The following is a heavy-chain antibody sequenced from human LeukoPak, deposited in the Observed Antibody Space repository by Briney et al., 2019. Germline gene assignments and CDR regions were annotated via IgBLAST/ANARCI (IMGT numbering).Heavy chain of an antibody. Sequence: SETLSLTCTVSGGSISSSSYYWGWIRQPPGKGLEWIGSIYYSGSTYYNPSLKSRVTISVDTSKNQFSLKLSSVTAADTAVYYCARSIVAGTFYFDYWGQGTLVTVSS. D-gene: IGHD6-19*01. J-gene: IGHJ4*02. V-gene: IGHV4-39*01. CDR2: IYYSGST. CDR1: GGSISSSSYY. CDR3: ARSIVAGTFYFDY.